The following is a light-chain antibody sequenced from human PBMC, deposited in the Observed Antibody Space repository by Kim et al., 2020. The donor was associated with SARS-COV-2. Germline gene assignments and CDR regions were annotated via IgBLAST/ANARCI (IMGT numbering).Light chain of an antibody. CDR3: QQSHTAPLLT. J-gene: IGKJ4*01. CDR2: AAS. V-gene: IGKV1-39*01. CDR1: QNINSF. Sequence: DIQMTQSPSSLAASVGDRVTITCRASQNINSFLNWYQQRPGKAPKLLIYAASTLQIGVPSRFSGSGSGTDFTLTITSLQPEDFATYYCQQSHTAPLLTFGGGTRWISN.